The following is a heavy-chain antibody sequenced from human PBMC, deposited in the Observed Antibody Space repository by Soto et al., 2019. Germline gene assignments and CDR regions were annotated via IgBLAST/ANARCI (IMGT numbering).Heavy chain of an antibody. CDR2: INPNSGGT. CDR1: GYTFTGYY. CDR3: ARDLSHSSLEGYYGMDV. Sequence: ASVKVSCKASGYTFTGYYMHWVRQAPGQGLEWMGWINPNSGGTNYAQKFQGWVTMTRDTSISTAYMELSRLRSDDTAVYYCARDLSHSSLEGYYGMDVWGQGTTVTVSS. D-gene: IGHD6-6*01. J-gene: IGHJ6*02. V-gene: IGHV1-2*04.